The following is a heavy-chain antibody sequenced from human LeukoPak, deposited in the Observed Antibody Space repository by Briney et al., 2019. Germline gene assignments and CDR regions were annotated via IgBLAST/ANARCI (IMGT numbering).Heavy chain of an antibody. CDR1: GFTFSGYW. CDR2: IKQDGSEK. J-gene: IGHJ4*02. D-gene: IGHD6-13*01. Sequence: GGSLRLSCAASGFTFSGYWMSWVRQAPGKGLEWVANIKQDGSEKYYVDSVKGRFTISRDNAKNSLYLQMNSLRAEDTAVYYCARWRQQLANFFDYWGQGTLVTVSS. V-gene: IGHV3-7*01. CDR3: ARWRQQLANFFDY.